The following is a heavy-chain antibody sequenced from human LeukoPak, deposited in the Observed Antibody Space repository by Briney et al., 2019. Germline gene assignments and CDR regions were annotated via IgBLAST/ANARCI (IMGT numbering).Heavy chain of an antibody. Sequence: SETLSLTCTVSGGSISSYYWSWIRQPAGKGLEWLGRIYSSGSTNYNPSLKSRVTMSVDTSKNQFSLKLSSVTAADTAVYYCAGNGSGSYSPTYYYYMDVWGKGTTVTVSS. D-gene: IGHD3-10*01. CDR1: GGSISSYY. V-gene: IGHV4-4*07. J-gene: IGHJ6*03. CDR2: IYSSGST. CDR3: AGNGSGSYSPTYYYYMDV.